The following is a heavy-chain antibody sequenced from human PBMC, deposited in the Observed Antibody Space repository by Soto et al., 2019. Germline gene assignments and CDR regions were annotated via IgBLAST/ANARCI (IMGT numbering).Heavy chain of an antibody. CDR1: GGTFRSYA. D-gene: IGHD3-9*01. CDR3: ARTTLKYDTLTGYRLDY. CDR2: IIPMFGTT. J-gene: IGHJ4*02. V-gene: IGHV1-69*13. Sequence: ASVKVSCKASGGTFRSYAISWVRQAPGQGLEWMGGIIPMFGTTNYAQKFQGRVTITADESTSTAYMELSSLRSDDTAVFYCARTTLKYDTLTGYRLDYWGQGTLVTVSS.